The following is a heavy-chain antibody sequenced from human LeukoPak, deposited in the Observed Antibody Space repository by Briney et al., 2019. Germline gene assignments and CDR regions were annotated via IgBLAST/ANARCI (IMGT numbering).Heavy chain of an antibody. J-gene: IGHJ4*02. Sequence: GGSLRLSCAASGFIFSNYAMTWVRQAPGKGLQWVSTITSGGQTYYADSVKGRFTISRDNSKNTLYLQMSSLRAEDTAVYQCAKYCSGGNCYSGLYWGQGTLVTVSS. V-gene: IGHV3-23*01. D-gene: IGHD2-15*01. CDR1: GFIFSNYA. CDR3: AKYCSGGNCYSGLY. CDR2: ITSGGQT.